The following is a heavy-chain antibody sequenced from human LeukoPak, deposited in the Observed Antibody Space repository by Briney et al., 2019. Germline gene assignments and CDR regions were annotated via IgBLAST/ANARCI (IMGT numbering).Heavy chain of an antibody. V-gene: IGHV3-49*03. CDR3: TYYYDSSGYLWGIDY. CDR1: GFTFGDYA. J-gene: IGHJ4*02. CDR2: IRSKAYGGTT. Sequence: GGSLRLSCTASGFTFGDYAMSWFRQAPGKGLEWVGFIRSKAYGGTTEYAASVKGRFTISRDDSKSIAYLQMNSLKTEDTAVYYCTYYYDSSGYLWGIDYWGQGTLVTVSS. D-gene: IGHD3-22*01.